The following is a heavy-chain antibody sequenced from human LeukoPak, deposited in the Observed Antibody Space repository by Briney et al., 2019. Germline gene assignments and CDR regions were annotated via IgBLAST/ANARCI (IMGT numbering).Heavy chain of an antibody. CDR1: GFTFDDYA. V-gene: IGHV3-9*01. D-gene: IGHD3-22*01. CDR2: ISWNSGSI. J-gene: IGHJ4*02. CDR3: AKAYYYDSSGPFDY. Sequence: GGSLRLSCAASGFTFDDYAMHWVRQAPGKGLEWVSGISWNSGSIGYADSVKGRFTISRDNAKNSLYLQMNSLRAEDTALYYCAKAYYYDSSGPFDYWGQGTLVTVSS.